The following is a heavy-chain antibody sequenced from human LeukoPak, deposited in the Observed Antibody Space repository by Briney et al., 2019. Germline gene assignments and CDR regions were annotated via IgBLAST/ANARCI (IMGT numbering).Heavy chain of an antibody. D-gene: IGHD5-18*01. V-gene: IGHV3-21*01. J-gene: IGHJ6*02. Sequence: PGGSLRLSCAASGFTFSSYSMNWVRQAPGKGLEWVSSISSSSSYIYYADSVKGRFTISRDNAKNSLYLQMNSLRAEDTAVYYCARAGYSYGYYYYYGMDVWGQGTTVTVSS. CDR1: GFTFSSYS. CDR2: ISSSSSYI. CDR3: ARAGYSYGYYYYYGMDV.